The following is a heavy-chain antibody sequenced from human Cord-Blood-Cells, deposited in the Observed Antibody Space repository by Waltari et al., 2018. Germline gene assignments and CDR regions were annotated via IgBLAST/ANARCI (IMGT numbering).Heavy chain of an antibody. CDR2: INPNSGGT. D-gene: IGHD3-16*01. CDR3: ARDVGGGTLDY. CDR1: GYTFTGYD. Sequence: QAQLVQSGAEVKKPGASVKVSCKAPGYTFTGYDMPWVRQAPVQGLEWMGWINPNSGGTNYAQKFQGWVTMTRETSISTAYMELSRLRSDDTAVYYCARDVGGGTLDYWGQGTLVTVSS. V-gene: IGHV1-2*04. J-gene: IGHJ4*02.